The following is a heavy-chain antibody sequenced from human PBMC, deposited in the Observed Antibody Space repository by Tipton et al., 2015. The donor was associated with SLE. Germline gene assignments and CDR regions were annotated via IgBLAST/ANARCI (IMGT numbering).Heavy chain of an antibody. CDR1: GGSISNHY. CDR3: ARGAVVRGLLGIYYFDS. V-gene: IGHV4-59*11. J-gene: IGHJ4*02. CDR2: IYYGGSA. D-gene: IGHD3-10*01. Sequence: LRLSCTVSGGSISNHYWSWIRQRPGKGLEWIGHIYYGGSANYNPSLKSRITISIDTSKSRFSLRLSSLTAADTAVYYCARGAVVRGLLGIYYFDSWGLGTLVTVSS.